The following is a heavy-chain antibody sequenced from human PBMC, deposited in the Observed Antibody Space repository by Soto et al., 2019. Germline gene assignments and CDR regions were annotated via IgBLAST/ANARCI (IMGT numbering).Heavy chain of an antibody. J-gene: IGHJ4*02. Sequence: QVELVPSGGEVKKPWASVTVSCNASGYTVTSHGISWVRQAPGQGLEWVGWLNPNKDNSVSAQKFQDRVNLTTDTSTSTVYMELRSLTSDDTAFYYGARTPTYSRLGDHWGQGTLVTVAS. D-gene: IGHD3-22*01. CDR2: LNPNKDNS. CDR1: GYTVTSHG. V-gene: IGHV1-18*04. CDR3: ARTPTYSRLGDH.